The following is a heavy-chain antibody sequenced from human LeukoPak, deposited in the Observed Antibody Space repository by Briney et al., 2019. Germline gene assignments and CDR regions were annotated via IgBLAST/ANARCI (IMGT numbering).Heavy chain of an antibody. Sequence: PSETLSLTCTVSGGSLSSYFWSWIRQPPGKGLDWIAYIYYSGSTNYNPSIKSRVTISVDTSKNQFSLKLSSVTAADTAVYSCARQPSSWFTSFDSWGQGTLVTVSS. V-gene: IGHV4-59*01. CDR1: GGSLSSYF. D-gene: IGHD6-13*01. CDR3: ARQPSSWFTSFDS. J-gene: IGHJ4*02. CDR2: IYYSGST.